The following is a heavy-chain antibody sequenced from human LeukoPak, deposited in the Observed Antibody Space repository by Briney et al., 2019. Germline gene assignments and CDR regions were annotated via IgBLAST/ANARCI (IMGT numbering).Heavy chain of an antibody. CDR2: ISSSSSYI. V-gene: IGHV3-21*01. CDR3: ARDIQGGRPGSGIYYGAFDY. CDR1: GFTFSSYS. Sequence: GGSLRLSCAASGFTFSSYSMNWVRQAPGKGLEWVSSISSSSSYIYYADSVKGRFTISRDNAKNSLYLQMNSLRAEDTAVYYCARDIQGGRPGSGIYYGAFDYWGQGTLVTVSS. D-gene: IGHD3-10*01. J-gene: IGHJ4*02.